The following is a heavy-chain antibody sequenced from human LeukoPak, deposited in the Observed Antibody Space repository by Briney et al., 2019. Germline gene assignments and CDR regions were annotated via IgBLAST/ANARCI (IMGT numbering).Heavy chain of an antibody. V-gene: IGHV4-59*01. Sequence: PSETLSLTCTVSGGSLSSYYWSWIRQPPGKGLEWIGYIYYSGSTNYNPSLKSRVTISVDTSKDQFSLKLSSVTAADTAGYYCARGLMMAVAGRGEFHYWGQGTLVTVSS. CDR2: IYYSGST. CDR1: GGSLSSYY. CDR3: ARGLMMAVAGRGEFHY. J-gene: IGHJ4*02. D-gene: IGHD6-13*01.